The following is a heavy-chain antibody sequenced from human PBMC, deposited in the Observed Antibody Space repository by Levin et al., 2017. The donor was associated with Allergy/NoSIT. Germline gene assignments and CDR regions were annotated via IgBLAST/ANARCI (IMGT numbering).Heavy chain of an antibody. D-gene: IGHD3-10*01. CDR2: IKQDGSEK. CDR1: GFTFSSYW. Sequence: PGGSLRLSCAASGFTFSSYWMSWVRQAPGKGLEWVANIKQDGSEKYYVDSVKGRFTISRDNAKNSLYLQMNSLRAEDTAVYYCAREPSRDSGSYSFDLSVFQWLRLGDAFDIWGQGTMVTVSS. CDR3: AREPSRDSGSYSFDLSVFQWLRLGDAFDI. V-gene: IGHV3-7*04. J-gene: IGHJ3*02.